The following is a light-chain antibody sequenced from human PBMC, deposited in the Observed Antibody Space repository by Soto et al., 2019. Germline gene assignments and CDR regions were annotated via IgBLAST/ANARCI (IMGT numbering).Light chain of an antibody. CDR3: AAWDDSLSGLV. CDR1: SSNIGSNY. Sequence: QSVLTQPPSASGTPGQRVTISCSGSSSNIGSNYVYWYQQLPGTAPKLLIYSDNQRPSGVPDRFSGSKSGTSASLAISGLRSEDEAAYYGAAWDDSLSGLVFGGGTKVTVL. CDR2: SDN. V-gene: IGLV1-47*02. J-gene: IGLJ2*01.